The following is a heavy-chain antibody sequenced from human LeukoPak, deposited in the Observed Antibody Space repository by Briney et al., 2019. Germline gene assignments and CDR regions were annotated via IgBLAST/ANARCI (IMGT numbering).Heavy chain of an antibody. CDR2: ISGSGGST. CDR3: AKDSYYDILTGYYSALRHMDV. D-gene: IGHD3-9*01. CDR1: GFTFSSYA. Sequence: GGSLRLSCAASGFTFSSYAMSWVRQAPGKGLEWVSAISGSGGSTYYADSVKGRFTISRDNSKNTLYLQMNSLRAEDTAVYYCAKDSYYDILTGYYSALRHMDVWGQGTTVTVSS. V-gene: IGHV3-23*01. J-gene: IGHJ6*02.